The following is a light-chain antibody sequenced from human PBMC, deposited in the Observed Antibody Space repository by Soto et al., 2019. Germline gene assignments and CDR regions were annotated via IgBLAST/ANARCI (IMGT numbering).Light chain of an antibody. CDR1: QGLNNN. V-gene: IGKV3-15*01. J-gene: IGKJ2*01. CDR2: SGS. CDR3: QQYNNWTFT. Sequence: EVVMTQSPATLSGSPGEKVTLSCRASQGLNNNLAWYQQKPGQAPRLLIFSGSARPTGIPATFSGSGSGTEFTLTTRSLPSEHSAMYSCQQYNNWTFTVGQG.